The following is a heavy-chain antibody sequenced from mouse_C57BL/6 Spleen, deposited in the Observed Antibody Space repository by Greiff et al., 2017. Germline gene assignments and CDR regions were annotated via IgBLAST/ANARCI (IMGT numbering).Heavy chain of an antibody. V-gene: IGHV1-53*01. D-gene: IGHD1-1*01. CDR1: GYTFTSYW. CDR2: INPSNGGT. J-gene: IGHJ4*01. CDR3: ARSPYYYGSRGYAMDY. Sequence: QVQLKQPGTELVKPGASVKLSCKASGYTFTSYWMHWVKQRPGQGLEWIGNINPSNGGTNYNEKFKSKATLTVDKSSSTAYMQLSSLTSEDSAVYYCARSPYYYGSRGYAMDYWGQGTSVTVSS.